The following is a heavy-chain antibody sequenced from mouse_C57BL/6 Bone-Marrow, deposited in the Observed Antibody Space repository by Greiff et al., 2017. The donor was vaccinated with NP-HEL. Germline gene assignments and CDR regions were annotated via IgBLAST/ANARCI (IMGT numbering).Heavy chain of an antibody. CDR1: GFTFSSYA. V-gene: IGHV5-9-1*02. J-gene: IGHJ1*03. CDR2: ISSGGDYT. CDR3: TRDFYRTTDGYWDFDV. Sequence: EVQVVESGAGLVKPGASVKLSCAASGFTFSSYAMSWVRQTPEQRLEWVAYISSGGDYTYYADTVKGRSTLTIDNSRNTLYLQLSSLKSEDTAMYYCTRDFYRTTDGYWDFDVWGTGTTVTVSS. D-gene: IGHD5-1*01.